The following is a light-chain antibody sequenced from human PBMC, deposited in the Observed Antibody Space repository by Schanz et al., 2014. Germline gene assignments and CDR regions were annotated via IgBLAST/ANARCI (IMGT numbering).Light chain of an antibody. Sequence: DIQMTQSPSTLSASVGDRVTITCRASQSVSTWMAWYQQKPGRAPKLLIYAASTLEVGVPSRFSGSGSGTGFTFTVNSLQAEDIATYYCQQYDNLPLTFGGGTKVEIK. V-gene: IGKV1-33*01. CDR3: QQYDNLPLT. CDR1: QSVSTW. J-gene: IGKJ4*01. CDR2: AAS.